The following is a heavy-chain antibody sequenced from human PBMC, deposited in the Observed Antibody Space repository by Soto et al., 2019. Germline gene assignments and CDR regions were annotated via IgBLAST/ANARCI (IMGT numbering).Heavy chain of an antibody. CDR3: ARDYGDHTGTFDY. V-gene: IGHV3-66*01. CDR1: GFTVSSNY. D-gene: IGHD4-17*01. CDR2: IYSGGST. J-gene: IGHJ4*02. Sequence: GGSLRLSCAASGFTVSSNYMSWVRQAPGKGLEWVSVIYSGGSTYYADSVKGRFTISRDNSKNTLYLQMNSLRAEDTAVYYCARDYGDHTGTFDYWGQGTLVTVSS.